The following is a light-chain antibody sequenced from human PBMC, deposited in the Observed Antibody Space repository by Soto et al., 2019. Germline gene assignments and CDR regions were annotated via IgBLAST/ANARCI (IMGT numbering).Light chain of an antibody. CDR1: QNISNY. J-gene: IGKJ1*01. CDR3: QHYNNWPPWT. CDR2: DVS. Sequence: IVLIQSPATLSVSPGERATLSCRASQNISNYLIWYQQKPGQAPRLLIYDVSNRATDIPARFSGSGSGTDFTLTISSLQAEDFAIYYCQHYNNWPPWTFGQGTKVDIK. V-gene: IGKV3-11*01.